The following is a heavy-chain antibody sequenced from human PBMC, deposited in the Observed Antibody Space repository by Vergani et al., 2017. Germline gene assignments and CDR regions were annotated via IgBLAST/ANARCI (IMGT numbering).Heavy chain of an antibody. J-gene: IGHJ6*03. V-gene: IGHV1-69*13. CDR1: GGTFSTSA. D-gene: IGHD2-2*01. CDR3: ARARPPEYCSSTSCYYYHYYYYMDV. CDR2: GIPKFHIP. Sequence: QVQLVQSGAEVKKPGSSVKVSCKASGGTFSTSAITWVRQAPGQGLEWVGRGIPKFHIPLYAHKFQGRVMISADESTSTAYMELRSLKSEDTAVYYCARARPPEYCSSTSCYYYHYYYYMDVWGKGTTVAVSS.